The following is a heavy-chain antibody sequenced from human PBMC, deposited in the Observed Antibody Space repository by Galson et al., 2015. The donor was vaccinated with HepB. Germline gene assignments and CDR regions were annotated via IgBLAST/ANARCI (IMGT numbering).Heavy chain of an antibody. CDR2: ISWNSGSI. D-gene: IGHD1-26*01. CDR1: GFTFDDYA. CDR3: AKDSGSYPELIDY. Sequence: SLRLSCAASGFTFDDYAMHWVRQAPGKGLEWVSGISWNSGSIGYADSVKGRFTISRDNAKNSLYLQMNSLRAEDTALYYCAKDSGSYPELIDYWGQGTLVTVSS. V-gene: IGHV3-9*01. J-gene: IGHJ4*02.